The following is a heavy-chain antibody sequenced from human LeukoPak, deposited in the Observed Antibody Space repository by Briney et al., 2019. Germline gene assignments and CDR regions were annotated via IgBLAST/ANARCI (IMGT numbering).Heavy chain of an antibody. CDR1: GFIFNTYA. CDR3: TKDLGAYNNYGAHY. V-gene: IGHV3-23*01. J-gene: IGHJ4*02. D-gene: IGHD4-11*01. CDR2: ISGSGGSA. Sequence: GGSLRLSCAASGFIFNTYAMTWVRQAPGKGLEWVSGISGSGGSAYYADSVKGRCTISRDNSKNTLYLQMNSLRVEDTAIYFCTKDLGAYNNYGAHYWGQGTLVTVSS.